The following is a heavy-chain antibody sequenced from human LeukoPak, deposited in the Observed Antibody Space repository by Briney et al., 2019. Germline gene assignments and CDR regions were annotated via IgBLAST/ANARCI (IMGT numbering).Heavy chain of an antibody. CDR1: GYTFTGYY. J-gene: IGHJ4*02. D-gene: IGHD3-9*01. CDR2: INPNSGGT. CDR3: ARGDGAGYCDY. V-gene: IGHV1-2*06. Sequence: ASVKVSCKASGYTFTGYYMRWVRQAPGQGLEWMGRINPNSGGTNYAQKFQGRVTMTRDTSISTAYMELSRLRPDDTAVYYCARGDGAGYCDYWGQGTLVTVSS.